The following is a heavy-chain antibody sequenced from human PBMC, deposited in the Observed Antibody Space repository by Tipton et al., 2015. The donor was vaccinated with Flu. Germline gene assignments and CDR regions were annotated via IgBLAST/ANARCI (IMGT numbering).Heavy chain of an antibody. CDR2: IDFSGST. Sequence: TLSLTCTVSGDSVSNSDYYWNWNRQEPGKGLEWIGHIDFSGSTHYNPSLKSRLTISIDTYKNQFSLRLNGVTGADTAVYYCAREGPYFYGMDVWGQGTTVTVSS. CDR1: GDSVSNSDYY. V-gene: IGHV4-31*03. CDR3: AREGPYFYGMDV. J-gene: IGHJ6*02.